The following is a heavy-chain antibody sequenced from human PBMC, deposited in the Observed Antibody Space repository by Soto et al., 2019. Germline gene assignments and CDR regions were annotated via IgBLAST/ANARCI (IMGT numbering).Heavy chain of an antibody. CDR2: IYYSGST. CDR1: GGPISSGGYY. D-gene: IGHD5-18*01. V-gene: IGHV4-31*01. Sequence: QVQLQESGPGLVKPSQTLSLTCTVSGGPISSGGYYWSWIRQHPGKGLEWIGYIYYSGSTYYNPSIKSLVTISVDTSKNQFSLKLSSVTAADTAVYYCASDSYGSLGLDYWGQGTLVTVSS. J-gene: IGHJ4*02. CDR3: ASDSYGSLGLDY.